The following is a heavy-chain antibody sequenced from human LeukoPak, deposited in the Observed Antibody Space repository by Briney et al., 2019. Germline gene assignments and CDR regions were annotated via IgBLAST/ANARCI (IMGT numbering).Heavy chain of an antibody. J-gene: IGHJ4*02. CDR3: ARVISSGWRQNVR. CDR2: VHRDGHT. D-gene: IGHD6-19*01. Sequence: KPSETLSLTCAVSGAPITYFYSWVRQPPGKGLEWIGEVHRDGHTNYNPSLEGRVTMSVDKSKNQMSLQLTSVTVADTAVYYCARVISSGWRQNVRWGQGILVTVSS. CDR1: GAPITYFY. V-gene: IGHV4-4*02.